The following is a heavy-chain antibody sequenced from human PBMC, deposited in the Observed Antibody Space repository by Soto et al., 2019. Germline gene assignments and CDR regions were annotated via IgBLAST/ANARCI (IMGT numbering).Heavy chain of an antibody. CDR3: ARDHGSY. D-gene: IGHD3-10*01. J-gene: IGHJ4*02. Sequence: QVQLVQSGAEVKKPGSSVKVSCKASGGTFSSYTISWARQAPGQGLEWMGRIIPILGIANYAQKFQSRVMITADKSTSTAYMELSSLRSEDTAVYYCARDHGSYWGQGTLVTVSS. V-gene: IGHV1-69*08. CDR2: IIPILGIA. CDR1: GGTFSSYT.